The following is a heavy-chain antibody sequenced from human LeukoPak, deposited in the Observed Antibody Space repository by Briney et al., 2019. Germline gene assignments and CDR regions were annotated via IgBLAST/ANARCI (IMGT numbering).Heavy chain of an antibody. CDR3: ARGKVGATSIEDY. CDR2: IYSGGTT. CDR1: GFSVSSKY. D-gene: IGHD1-26*01. Sequence: GGSLRLSCAASGFSVSSKYMSWVRQPAGKGLEWVSVIYSGGTTFYADSVKGRFTISRDNSKNTLYLQMNSLRVEDTAVYYSARGKVGATSIEDYWGQGTLVTVSS. J-gene: IGHJ4*02. V-gene: IGHV3-53*05.